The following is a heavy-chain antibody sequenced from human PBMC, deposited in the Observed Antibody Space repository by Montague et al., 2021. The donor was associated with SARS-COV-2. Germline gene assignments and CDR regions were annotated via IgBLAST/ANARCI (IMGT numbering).Heavy chain of an antibody. J-gene: IGHJ3*02. Sequence: TLSLTCTVSGGSISSGGYYWSWIRQHPGKGLEWIGYIYYSGSTYYXPSLKSRVTISVDTSKNQFSLKLISVTAADTAVYYCARAHITRIVVVDAFDIWGQGTMVTVSS. CDR2: IYYSGST. D-gene: IGHD3-22*01. CDR1: GGSISSGGYY. CDR3: ARAHITRIVVVDAFDI. V-gene: IGHV4-31*03.